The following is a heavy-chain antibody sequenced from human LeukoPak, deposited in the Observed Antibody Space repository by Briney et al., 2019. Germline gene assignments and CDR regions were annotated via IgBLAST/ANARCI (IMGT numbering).Heavy chain of an antibody. J-gene: IGHJ5*02. V-gene: IGHV1-69*13. Sequence: SVKVSCKASGGTFSSYAISWVRQAPGQGLEWMGGIIPIFGTANYAQKFQGRVTITADESTSTAYMELSSLRSEDTAVYYCASATELGHCSGGSCYVSRPIYPFDPWGQGTLVTVSS. D-gene: IGHD2-15*01. CDR1: GGTFSSYA. CDR2: IIPIFGTA. CDR3: ASATELGHCSGGSCYVSRPIYPFDP.